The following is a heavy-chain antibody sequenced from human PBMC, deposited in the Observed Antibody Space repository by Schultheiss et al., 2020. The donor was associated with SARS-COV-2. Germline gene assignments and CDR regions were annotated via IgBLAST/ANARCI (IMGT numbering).Heavy chain of an antibody. J-gene: IGHJ4*02. CDR2: ISSSGSTT. Sequence: GGSLRLSCAASGFTFSSYSMNWVRQAPGRGLQWVSSISSSGSTTFYTDSAEGRFTVSRDNSNRIVSLQMSGLRADDTAVYYCARGPFCGSNCFPYYFDDWGQGTLVTVSS. D-gene: IGHD2-21*02. CDR3: ARGPFCGSNCFPYYFDD. V-gene: IGHV3-21*04. CDR1: GFTFSSYS.